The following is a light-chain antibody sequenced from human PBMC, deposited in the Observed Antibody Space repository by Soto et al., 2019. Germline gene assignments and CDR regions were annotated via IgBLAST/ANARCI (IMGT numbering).Light chain of an antibody. J-gene: IGKJ4*01. CDR1: QTVPKDY. Sequence: EIVLTQSPGTLSLSRGERATLSCRAGQTVPKDYLAWFQWKPGQAPRLLIHGASRRATGIPDRFSGSGSETDFTLTISRLEPEVFAVYFCQQYAASPLTFGGGTKVEIK. CDR3: QQYAASPLT. CDR2: GAS. V-gene: IGKV3-20*01.